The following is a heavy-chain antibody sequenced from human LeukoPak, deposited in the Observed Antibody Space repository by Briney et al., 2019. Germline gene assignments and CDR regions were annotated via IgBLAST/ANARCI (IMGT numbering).Heavy chain of an antibody. V-gene: IGHV4-59*08. Sequence: PSETLSLTCTVSDGSISRYYWSWIRQPPGKGLEWIVYIHYSGSTNYNPSLKSRVTISMDTSKNQFSLKLTSVTAADTAVYYCARLDGNWNYFDYWGLGALVTVFS. J-gene: IGHJ4*02. CDR2: IHYSGST. CDR1: DGSISRYY. CDR3: ARLDGNWNYFDY. D-gene: IGHD1-20*01.